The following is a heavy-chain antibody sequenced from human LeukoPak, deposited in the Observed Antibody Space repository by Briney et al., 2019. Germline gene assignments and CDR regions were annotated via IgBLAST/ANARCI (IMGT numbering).Heavy chain of an antibody. J-gene: IGHJ1*01. CDR3: ARAYYDSSGYYYEGYFQD. V-gene: IGHV3-23*01. Sequence: GGSLRLSCAASGFTFSVAAMTWVRQAPGKGLEWVSLIGASGESTYYADSVKGRFTISRDNAKNSLYLQMNSLRDEDTAVYYCARAYYDSSGYYYEGYFQDWGQGTLVTVSS. D-gene: IGHD3-22*01. CDR1: GFTFSVAA. CDR2: IGASGEST.